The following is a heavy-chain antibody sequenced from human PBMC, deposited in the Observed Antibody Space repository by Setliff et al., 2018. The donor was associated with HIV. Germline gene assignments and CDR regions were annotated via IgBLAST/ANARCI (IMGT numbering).Heavy chain of an antibody. Sequence: GGSLRLSCVVSGFTLRSYDMYWVRQAPGKGLEWVSGLGVRGDTYYTGSVKGRFAISRDNAKNSLNLEMNSLRAEDTAIYYCARDLNWGFDYWGQGTLVTVSS. J-gene: IGHJ4*02. V-gene: IGHV3-13*01. CDR3: ARDLNWGFDY. CDR2: LGVRGDT. D-gene: IGHD7-27*01. CDR1: GFTLRSYD.